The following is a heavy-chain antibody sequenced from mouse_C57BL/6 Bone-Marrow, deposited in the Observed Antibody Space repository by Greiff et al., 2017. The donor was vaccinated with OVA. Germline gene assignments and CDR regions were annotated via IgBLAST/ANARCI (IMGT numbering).Heavy chain of an antibody. CDR3: AKAYYSNYFFYAMDY. J-gene: IGHJ4*01. D-gene: IGHD2-5*01. Sequence: VKLQQPGAELVRPGSSVKLSCKASGYTFTSYWMDWVKQRPGQGLEWIGNIYPSDSETHYNQKFKDKATLTVDKSSSTAYMQLSSLTSEDSAVYYGAKAYYSNYFFYAMDYWGQGTSVTVSS. CDR1: GYTFTSYW. CDR2: IYPSDSET. V-gene: IGHV1-61*01.